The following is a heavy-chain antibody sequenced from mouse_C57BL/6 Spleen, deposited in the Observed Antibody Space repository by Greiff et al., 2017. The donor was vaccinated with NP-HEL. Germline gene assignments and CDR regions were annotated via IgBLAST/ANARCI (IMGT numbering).Heavy chain of an antibody. Sequence: QVQLQQPGAELVRPGSSVKLSCKASGYTFTSYWMDWVKQRPGQGLEWIGNIYPSDSETHYNQKFKDKATLTVDKSSSTAYMQLSSLTSEDSAVYYCATKGSYYYGSSFDYWGQGTTLTVSS. CDR2: IYPSDSET. CDR3: ATKGSYYYGSSFDY. V-gene: IGHV1-61*01. CDR1: GYTFTSYW. D-gene: IGHD1-1*01. J-gene: IGHJ2*01.